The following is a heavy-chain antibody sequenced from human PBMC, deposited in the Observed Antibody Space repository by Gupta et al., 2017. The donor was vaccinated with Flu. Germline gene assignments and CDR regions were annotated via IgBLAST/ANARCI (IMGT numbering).Heavy chain of an antibody. CDR3: ARHYDFWSGYFDY. D-gene: IGHD3-3*01. CDR1: GGPISSYY. Sequence: QVQLQESGPGLVKPSETLSLTCTVSGGPISSYYWSWIRQPPGKGLEWIGYIYYSGSTNYNPSLKSRVTISVDTSKNQFSLKLSSVTAADTTVYYCARHYDFWSGYFDYWGQGTLVTVSS. J-gene: IGHJ4*02. V-gene: IGHV4-59*08. CDR2: IYYSGST.